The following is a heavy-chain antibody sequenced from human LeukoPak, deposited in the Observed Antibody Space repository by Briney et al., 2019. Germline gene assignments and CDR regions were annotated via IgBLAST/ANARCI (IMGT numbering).Heavy chain of an antibody. D-gene: IGHD2-8*02. Sequence: SETLSLTCTVSGGSISSGTYYWNWIRQPAGKGLEWIGRMYTSGSTNYNPSLKSRVTISVDTSKNQFSLKLSSVTAADTAVYYCAREGGVYAFDIWGQGTMVTVSS. CDR3: AREGGVYAFDI. CDR1: GGSISSGTYY. J-gene: IGHJ3*02. V-gene: IGHV4-61*02. CDR2: MYTSGST.